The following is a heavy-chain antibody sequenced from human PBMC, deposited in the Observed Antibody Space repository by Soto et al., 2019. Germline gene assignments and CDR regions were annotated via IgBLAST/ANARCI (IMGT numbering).Heavy chain of an antibody. D-gene: IGHD5-12*01. Sequence: SETLSLTCTASGGSISSGGYYWSWIRQHPGKGLEWIGYIYYSGTTYYNPSLKSRLTISIDTSRNQFSLKLSSVTAADTAVYYCAREYSGYDKTRFDPWGQGTLVTVSS. CDR2: IYYSGTT. CDR1: GGSISSGGYY. J-gene: IGHJ5*02. V-gene: IGHV4-31*03. CDR3: AREYSGYDKTRFDP.